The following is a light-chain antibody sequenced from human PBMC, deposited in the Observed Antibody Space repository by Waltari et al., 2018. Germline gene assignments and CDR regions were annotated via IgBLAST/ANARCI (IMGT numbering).Light chain of an antibody. J-gene: IGKJ1*01. CDR1: QSVSDN. CDR2: GAS. V-gene: IGKV3-15*01. Sequence: EIGVTQFPATLSVSPGQRVTLSCRTSQSVSDNLAWYQQRPGQAPRLLIYGASTRATNVPARFGGSGSGIQFSLTISGLQSEDSAVYYCQHYNTWPGTFGQGTKVEIK. CDR3: QHYNTWPGT.